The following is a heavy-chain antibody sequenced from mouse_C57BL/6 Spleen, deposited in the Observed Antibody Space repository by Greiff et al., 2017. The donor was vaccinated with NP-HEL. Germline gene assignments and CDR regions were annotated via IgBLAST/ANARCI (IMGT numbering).Heavy chain of an antibody. CDR3: TRGVGRDY. CDR1: GYTFTDYE. V-gene: IGHV1-15*01. J-gene: IGHJ2*01. CDR2: IDPETGGT. D-gene: IGHD4-1*01. Sequence: QVQLKESGAELVRPGASVTLSCKASGYTFTDYEMHWVKQTPVHGLEWIGAIDPETGGTAYNQKFKGKAILTADKSSSTAYMELRSLTSEDSAVYYCTRGVGRDYWGQGTTLTVSS.